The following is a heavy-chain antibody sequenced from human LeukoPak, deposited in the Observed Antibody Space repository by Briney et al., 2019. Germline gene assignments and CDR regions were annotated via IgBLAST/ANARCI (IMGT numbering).Heavy chain of an antibody. CDR2: INYSGST. V-gene: IGHV4-30-4*01. Sequence: SETLSLTCTVSGGSISSGDYYWSWIRQPPGKGLEWIGYINYSGSTYYNPSLRSRVTISVDTSKNQFSLRLSSVTAADPAVYHCARTGYYYDTSGVEGGHWFDPWGQGTLVTVSS. D-gene: IGHD3-22*01. CDR1: GGSISSGDYY. CDR3: ARTGYYYDTSGVEGGHWFDP. J-gene: IGHJ5*02.